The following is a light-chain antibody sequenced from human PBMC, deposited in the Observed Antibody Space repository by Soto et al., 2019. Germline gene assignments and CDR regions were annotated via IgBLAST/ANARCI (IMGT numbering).Light chain of an antibody. Sequence: DIQMTQHPSSLSASVGDRFSITCRASRGIRNDLVWYQQKPGKAPKRLIYAASTLQSGVPSRFSGSGSGTEFTLTISGLQPEDFATYYCLQHSDYPYSFGPGTKVDIK. J-gene: IGKJ3*01. CDR2: AAS. CDR1: RGIRND. CDR3: LQHSDYPYS. V-gene: IGKV1-17*01.